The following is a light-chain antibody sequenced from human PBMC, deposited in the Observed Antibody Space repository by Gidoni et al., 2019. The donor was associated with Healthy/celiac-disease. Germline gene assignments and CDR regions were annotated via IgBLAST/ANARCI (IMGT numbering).Light chain of an antibody. CDR1: SSDVGGYNY. Sequence: QSALTQPRPVSGSPGHPVTISCTGTSSDVGGYNYVSWYQQHPGKAPKLMIYDVSKRPSGVPDRFSGSKSGNTASLTISGLQAEDEADYYCCSYAGSYVFGTGTKVTVL. CDR3: CSYAGSYV. V-gene: IGLV2-11*01. CDR2: DVS. J-gene: IGLJ1*01.